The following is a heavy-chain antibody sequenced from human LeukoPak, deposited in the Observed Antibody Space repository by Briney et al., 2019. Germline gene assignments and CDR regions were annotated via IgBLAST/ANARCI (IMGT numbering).Heavy chain of an antibody. V-gene: IGHV4-59*08. Sequence: SETLSLTCTVSGGSISSYYWSWIRQPPGKGLEWIGYIYYSGSTNYNPSLKSRVTISVDTSKNQFSLKLSSVTAADTAVYYCARLGGYYDSSGAKYFQHWGQGTLVTVSS. CDR2: IYYSGST. CDR1: GGSISSYY. D-gene: IGHD3-22*01. CDR3: ARLGGYYDSSGAKYFQH. J-gene: IGHJ1*01.